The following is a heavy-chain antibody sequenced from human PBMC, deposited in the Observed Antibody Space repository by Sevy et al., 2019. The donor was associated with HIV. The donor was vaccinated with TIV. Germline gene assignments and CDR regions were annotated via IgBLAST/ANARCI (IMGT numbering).Heavy chain of an antibody. CDR1: GFNFDTFW. V-gene: IGHV3-7*01. J-gene: IGHJ5*01. D-gene: IGHD3-16*02. CDR2: IDPRGEER. CDR3: VRVVWDVLVVPAATPSPWLDS. Sequence: GSLRLSCAASGFNFDTFWMGWVRQAPGRGLEWVASIDPRGEERDHLDSLKGRFTISRDNAKNSLYLEMHSLKGEDTALYYCVRVVWDVLVVPAATPSPWLDSWGQGTLVTVSS.